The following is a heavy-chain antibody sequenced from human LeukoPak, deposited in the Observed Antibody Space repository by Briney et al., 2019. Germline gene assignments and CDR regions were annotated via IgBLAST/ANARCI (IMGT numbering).Heavy chain of an antibody. V-gene: IGHV3-9*01. J-gene: IGHJ4*02. CDR3: AKAAAENIVVVVAAIHLPLHFDY. Sequence: GRSLRLSCAASAFTFDDYAMHWVRQAPGKGLEWVSGISWDSGSIGYADSVKGRFTISRDNAKNSLYLQMNSLRAEDTALYYCAKAAAENIVVVVAAIHLPLHFDYWGQGTLVTVSS. CDR2: ISWDSGSI. D-gene: IGHD2-15*01. CDR1: AFTFDDYA.